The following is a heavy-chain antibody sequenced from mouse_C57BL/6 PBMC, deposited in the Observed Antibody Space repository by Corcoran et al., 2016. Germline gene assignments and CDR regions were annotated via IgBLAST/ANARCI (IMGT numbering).Heavy chain of an antibody. CDR1: GYTFTDYY. CDR2: INPYNGGT. V-gene: IGHV1-19*01. Sequence: EVQLQQSGPVLVKPGASVKMSCKASGYTFTDYYMNWVKQSHGKSLEWIGGINPYNGGTSYNQKFKGKATLTVDKSSSTAYLELNSLTSEDSAVYYCARGEGVFAFWGEGTLVTVSA. CDR3: ARGEGVFAF. J-gene: IGHJ3*01.